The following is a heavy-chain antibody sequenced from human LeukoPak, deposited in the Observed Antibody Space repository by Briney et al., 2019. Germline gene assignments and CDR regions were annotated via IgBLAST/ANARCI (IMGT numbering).Heavy chain of an antibody. CDR2: IKSDGTYT. CDR3: AREDLREGAFDY. J-gene: IGHJ4*02. CDR1: GFTFSRHW. V-gene: IGHV3-74*01. D-gene: IGHD1-26*01. Sequence: GGSLRLSCAASGFTFSRHWMHWVRQGPGKGLVWVSRIKSDGTYTAHADSVKGRFTISRDNAKNTLYLQMNSLRVDDTAVYYCAREDLREGAFDYWGQGTLVTVSS.